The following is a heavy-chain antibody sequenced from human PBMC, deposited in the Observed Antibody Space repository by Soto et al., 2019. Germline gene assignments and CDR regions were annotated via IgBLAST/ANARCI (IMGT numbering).Heavy chain of an antibody. CDR3: AKEVYGAARGAMDV. Sequence: EVQLVESGGGLVQPGGSLRLSCAASGFTFRNSVMNWVRQAPGKGLEWVSGITDNGVSTYYADSVKGRCTISRDNSKTILYLQMNSLRAEDTAIYYCAKEVYGAARGAMDVWGQGTTVTVSS. CDR1: GFTFRNSV. J-gene: IGHJ6*02. CDR2: ITDNGVST. V-gene: IGHV3-23*04. D-gene: IGHD3-10*01.